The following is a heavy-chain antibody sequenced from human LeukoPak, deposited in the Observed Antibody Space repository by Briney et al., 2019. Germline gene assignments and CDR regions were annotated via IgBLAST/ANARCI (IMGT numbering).Heavy chain of an antibody. D-gene: IGHD1-7*01. J-gene: IGHJ5*02. V-gene: IGHV1-2*02. CDR1: GYTFTGYY. Sequence: ASVKVSCKASGYTFTGYYMHWGRQAPGQGLEWMGWINPNSGGTNYAQKFQGGGTMTTDTSISTAYMELSRLRSDDTAVYYCARTPPPKGITGTSFDPWGQGTLVTVSS. CDR2: INPNSGGT. CDR3: ARTPPPKGITGTSFDP.